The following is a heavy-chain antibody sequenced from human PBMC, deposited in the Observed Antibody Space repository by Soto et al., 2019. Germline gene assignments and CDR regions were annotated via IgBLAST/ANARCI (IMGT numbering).Heavy chain of an antibody. V-gene: IGHV3-33*03. J-gene: IGHJ4*02. CDR2: IWYDGSKK. D-gene: IGHD1-26*01. CDR1: GFAFFSYG. Sequence: QVQLVESGGGVVQPGTSLRLSCAASGFAFFSYGMHWVRQAPGKGLEWVAVIWYDGSKKYYAESVQGRFTISRDNSENTVSLQMSSLRVEDTALYYCERWVSDGYYDYWGQGTLLTVSS. CDR3: ERWVSDGYYDY.